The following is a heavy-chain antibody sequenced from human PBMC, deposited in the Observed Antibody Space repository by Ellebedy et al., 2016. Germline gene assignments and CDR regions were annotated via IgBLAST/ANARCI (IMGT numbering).Heavy chain of an antibody. CDR1: GGSISSRSYY. CDR3: ARRLSIGISGLGWFDP. D-gene: IGHD1-14*01. CDR2: IFYSGST. J-gene: IGHJ5*02. V-gene: IGHV4-39*01. Sequence: SETLSLXXTVSGGSISSRSYYWGWIRQPPGKGLEWIGNIFYSGSTYYNPSLKSRVTVSVDTSKNQFSLRLSSVTAADTAVYYCARRLSIGISGLGWFDPWGQGTLVTVSS.